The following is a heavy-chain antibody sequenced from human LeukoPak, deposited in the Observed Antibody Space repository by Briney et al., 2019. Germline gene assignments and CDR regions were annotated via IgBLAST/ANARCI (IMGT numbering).Heavy chain of an antibody. D-gene: IGHD5-12*01. CDR2: ISAYNGNT. CDR1: GYTFTSYG. V-gene: IGHV1-18*04. CDR3: ARNGRGGYDSLSDY. J-gene: IGHJ4*02. Sequence: GASVKVSCKASGYTFTSYGISWVRQAPGQGLEGMGWISAYNGNTNYAQKLQGRVTMTTDTSTSTAYMELRSLRSDDTAVYHCARNGRGGYDSLSDYWGQGTLVTVSS.